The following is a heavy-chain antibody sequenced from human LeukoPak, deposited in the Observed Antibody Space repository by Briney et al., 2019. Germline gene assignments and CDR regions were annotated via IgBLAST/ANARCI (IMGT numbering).Heavy chain of an antibody. CDR1: GFSFSSYS. D-gene: IGHD2-2*01. J-gene: IGHJ3*02. CDR3: ARDQQAIPYAFDI. V-gene: IGHV3-48*01. CDR2: ISSSSSNI. Sequence: GGSLRLSCAASGFSFSSYSMNWVRQAAGNGLEWVSYISSSSSNINYADSVKGRFTTSRDNAKNSLYLRMNSLRAEDTAVYYCARDQQAIPYAFDIWGQGTMVTVSS.